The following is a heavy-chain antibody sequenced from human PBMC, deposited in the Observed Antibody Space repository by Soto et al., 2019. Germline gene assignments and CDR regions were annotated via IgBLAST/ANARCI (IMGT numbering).Heavy chain of an antibody. CDR1: GYTFTSYG. CDR3: ERVVYDFWSGYPPLDY. V-gene: IGHV1-18*01. J-gene: IGHJ4*02. Sequence: QVQLVQSGAEVKKPGASVKVSCKASGYTFTSYGISWVRQAPGQGLEWMGWISAYNGNTNYAQKLQGRVTMTTDTSTSTAYMELRSLRSDDTAVYYCERVVYDFWSGYPPLDYWGQGTLVTVSS. CDR2: ISAYNGNT. D-gene: IGHD3-3*01.